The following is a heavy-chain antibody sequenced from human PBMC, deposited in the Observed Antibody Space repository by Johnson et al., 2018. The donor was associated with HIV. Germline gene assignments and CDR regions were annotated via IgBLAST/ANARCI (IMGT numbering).Heavy chain of an antibody. D-gene: IGHD1-20*01. Sequence: QVQLVESGGGLVQPGGSLRLSCVASGFVFSDSHMSWIRQAPGKGLEWISYVSSGGSSIYYADSVRGRFTISRDNAKNSLFLQLNRLRAGDTGVYYCARGGTYNWSPDRMGRAFDIWGPGTTVTVSS. J-gene: IGHJ3*02. V-gene: IGHV3-11*04. CDR1: GFVFSDSH. CDR2: VSSGGSSI. CDR3: ARGGTYNWSPDRMGRAFDI.